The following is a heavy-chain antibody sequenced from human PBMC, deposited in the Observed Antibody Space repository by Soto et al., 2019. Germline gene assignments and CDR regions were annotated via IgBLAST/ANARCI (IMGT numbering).Heavy chain of an antibody. CDR3: ARDSVVVPAATSMNYYYVMDV. V-gene: IGHV1-18*01. CDR1: GYTFTSYG. Sequence: ASVKVSCKASGYTFTSYGISWVRQAPGQGLEWMGWISAYNGNTNYAQKLQGRVTMTTDTSTSTAYMELRSLRSDDTAVYYCARDSVVVPAATSMNYYYVMDVCGQGTTVTVSS. J-gene: IGHJ6*02. CDR2: ISAYNGNT. D-gene: IGHD2-2*01.